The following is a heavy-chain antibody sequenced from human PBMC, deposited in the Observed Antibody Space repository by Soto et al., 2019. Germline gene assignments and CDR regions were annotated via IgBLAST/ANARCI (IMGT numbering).Heavy chain of an antibody. CDR1: GGSISSSSYY. J-gene: IGHJ6*02. D-gene: IGHD3-10*01. Sequence: SETLSLTCTVSGGSISSSSYYWGWIRQPPGKGLEWIGSIYYGGSTYYNLSLKSRVTISVDTSKNQFSLKLSSVTAADTAVYYCARGLSITMVRGEGDVWGQGTTVTVSS. CDR3: ARGLSITMVRGEGDV. CDR2: IYYGGST. V-gene: IGHV4-39*01.